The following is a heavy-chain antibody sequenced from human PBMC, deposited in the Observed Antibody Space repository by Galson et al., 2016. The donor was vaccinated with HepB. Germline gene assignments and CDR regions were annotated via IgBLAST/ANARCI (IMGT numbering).Heavy chain of an antibody. CDR3: VSDLTATTVY. CDR1: GGSFSNYV. J-gene: IGHJ4*02. D-gene: IGHD1-1*01. Sequence: SVKVSCKASGGSFSNYVISWVRQAPGQGFEWMGGIIPVFGTADYARKFQGRVTITADESTSTGYLEMNSLRPEDTAVYYCVSDLTATTVYWGQGTLVTVSS. V-gene: IGHV1-69*13. CDR2: IIPVFGTA.